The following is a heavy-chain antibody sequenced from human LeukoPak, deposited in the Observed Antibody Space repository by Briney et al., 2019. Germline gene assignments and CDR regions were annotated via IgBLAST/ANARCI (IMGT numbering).Heavy chain of an antibody. V-gene: IGHV3-23*01. CDR3: AKNGNGYYFDF. Sequence: PGGSLRLSCVGSGFIFDNYAMSWVRQVPGKGLEWVSGITDSGGHPSYADFVRGRFRISRDNSKNTLFLQMNGLRGEDTAVYFCAKNGNGYYFDFGGQGTLVTVSS. J-gene: IGHJ4*02. CDR1: GFIFDNYA. D-gene: IGHD2-8*01. CDR2: ITDSGGHP.